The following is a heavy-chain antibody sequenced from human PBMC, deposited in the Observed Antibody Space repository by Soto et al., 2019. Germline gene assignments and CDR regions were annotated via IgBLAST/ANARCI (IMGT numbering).Heavy chain of an antibody. V-gene: IGHV5-10-1*01. Sequence: GESLKISFKGSGYVFAAYWINWVRHMPGRGLEWMGRIDPSDSSTKYSPSFQGHVTFSADMSIGTAYLHWSTLQAPDTAIYYCARQRSIRYGVDVWGQGTTVTVSS. CDR2: IDPSDSST. J-gene: IGHJ6*02. D-gene: IGHD1-26*01. CDR3: ARQRSIRYGVDV. CDR1: GYVFAAYW.